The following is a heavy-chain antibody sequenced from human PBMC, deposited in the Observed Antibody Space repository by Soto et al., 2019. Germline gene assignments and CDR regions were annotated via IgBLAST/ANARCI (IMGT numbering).Heavy chain of an antibody. J-gene: IGHJ3*02. CDR2: ISGSGGST. CDR1: GFTFSIYA. D-gene: IGHD3-10*01. V-gene: IGHV3-23*01. CDR3: AKPYYYGSGTGPEAFDI. Sequence: EVQLLESGGGLVQPGGSLRLSCAASGFTFSIYAMTWVRQAPGKGLEWVSSISGSGGSTYYADSVKGRFTISRDNSKNTLYLQMNSLRAEDTALYYCAKPYYYGSGTGPEAFDIWGQGTMVTVSS.